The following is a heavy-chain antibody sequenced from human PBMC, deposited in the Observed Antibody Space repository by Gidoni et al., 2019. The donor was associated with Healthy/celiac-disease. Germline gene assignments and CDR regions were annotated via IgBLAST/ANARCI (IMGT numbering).Heavy chain of an antibody. CDR2: IKQDGSEK. CDR1: GFPFSSYW. D-gene: IGHD3-22*01. V-gene: IGHV3-7*03. J-gene: IGHJ4*02. CDR3: ARAGSGYYYDSSGYPEDY. Sequence: EVQLVESGGGLVQPGGSLRLSCAASGFPFSSYWMSWVRQAPGKGLEWVANIKQDGSEKYYVDSVKGRFTISRDNAKNSLYLQMNSLRAEDTAVYYCARAGSGYYYDSSGYPEDYWGQGTLVTVSS.